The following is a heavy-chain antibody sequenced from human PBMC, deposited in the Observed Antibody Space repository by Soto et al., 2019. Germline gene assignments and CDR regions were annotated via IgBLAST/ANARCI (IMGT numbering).Heavy chain of an antibody. CDR1: VDSITTYY. Sequence: SETLSLTCTVSVDSITTYYWNWIRQPAGKGLEWIGRIDASGNTNYNPSLNSRVTLSVDTSKKQFSLKLTSVTAADTTVYYCARFSNNWFQTEGMDVWGQGTTVTVSS. V-gene: IGHV4-4*07. J-gene: IGHJ6*02. D-gene: IGHD1-1*01. CDR3: ARFSNNWFQTEGMDV. CDR2: IDASGNT.